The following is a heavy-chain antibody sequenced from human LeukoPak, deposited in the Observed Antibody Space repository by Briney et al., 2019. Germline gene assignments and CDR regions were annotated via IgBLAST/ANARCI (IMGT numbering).Heavy chain of an antibody. CDR3: ASQSYARFDP. V-gene: IGHV3-7*01. Sequence: GGSLRLSCAVSGFTFSSNWMSWVRQAPGKGLEWVGNIQPDGSEQYPVDSVKGRFTISRDNARNVLFLQMNSLRVEDTAVYYCASQSYARFDPWGQGTLVTVSS. D-gene: IGHD3-16*01. J-gene: IGHJ5*02. CDR2: IQPDGSEQ. CDR1: GFTFSSNW.